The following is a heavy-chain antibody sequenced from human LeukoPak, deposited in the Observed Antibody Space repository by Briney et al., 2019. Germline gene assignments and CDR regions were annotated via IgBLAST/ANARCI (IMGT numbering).Heavy chain of an antibody. CDR3: ARVGYSSGMNWFDP. CDR2: ISAYNGNT. CDR1: GYTFTSYY. D-gene: IGHD6-19*01. V-gene: IGHV1-18*04. Sequence: ASVKVSCKASGYTFTSYYMHWVRQAPGQGLEWMGWISAYNGNTNYAQKLQGRVTMTTDTSTSTAYMELRSLRSDDTAVYYCARVGYSSGMNWFDPWGQGTLVTVSS. J-gene: IGHJ5*02.